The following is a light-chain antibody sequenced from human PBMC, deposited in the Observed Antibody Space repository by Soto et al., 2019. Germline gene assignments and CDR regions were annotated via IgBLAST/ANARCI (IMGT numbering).Light chain of an antibody. V-gene: IGKV1-5*01. CDR2: SVS. CDR3: QQYHSYLS. CDR1: QRVYNW. Sequence: IEMTQYPSTVSASVGARVTITCRASQRVYNWLAWYQQKPGKAPKLLISSVSTLESGVPSRFSGSGSGTEFTLAISSLQPEDLGTYYCQQYHSYLSFGPGTKVEI. J-gene: IGKJ3*01.